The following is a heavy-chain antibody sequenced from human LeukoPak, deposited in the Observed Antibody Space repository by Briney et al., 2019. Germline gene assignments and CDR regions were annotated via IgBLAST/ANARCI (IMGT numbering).Heavy chain of an antibody. CDR3: AKDPRVGSRVATPCH. CDR2: ISGSGGST. CDR1: GFTFSSYA. D-gene: IGHD5-24*01. Sequence: GGSLRLSCAASGFTFSSYAMSWVRQAPGKGPEWVSAISGSGGSTYYADSVKGRFTISRDNSKSTLFLQMNSLRAEDTAVYYCAKDPRVGSRVATPCHWGQGTLVTVSP. V-gene: IGHV3-23*01. J-gene: IGHJ4*02.